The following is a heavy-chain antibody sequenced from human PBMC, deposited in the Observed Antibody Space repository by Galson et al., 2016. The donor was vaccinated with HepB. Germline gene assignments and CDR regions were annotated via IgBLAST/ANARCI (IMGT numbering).Heavy chain of an antibody. D-gene: IGHD6-19*01. V-gene: IGHV1-18*01. Sequence: SVKVSCKASGYTFTSYGISWVRQAPGQGLEWMGWISAYNGYKTYVQKLKGRVTIAADESTTTAYMELSNLKSEDTAVYYCARDFSVAGSLAQVGFDYWGQGTLVTVSS. CDR2: ISAYNGYK. J-gene: IGHJ4*02. CDR1: GYTFTSYG. CDR3: ARDFSVAGSLAQVGFDY.